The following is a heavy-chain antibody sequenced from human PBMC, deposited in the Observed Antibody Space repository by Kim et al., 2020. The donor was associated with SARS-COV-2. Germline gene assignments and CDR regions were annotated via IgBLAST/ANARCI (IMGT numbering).Heavy chain of an antibody. CDR3: ARGNGEIDY. V-gene: IGHV1-2*05. J-gene: IGHJ4*02. CDR2: IHTNSGGT. Sequence: ASVKVSCKASGYTFTDYYIQWVRQAPGQGLEWVGRIHTNSGGTNYAQKFQGRVTMTRDTSINTAYMELTRLTSDDMVVYYCARGNGEIDYWGQGTLVTVSS. D-gene: IGHD1-1*01. CDR1: GYTFTDYY.